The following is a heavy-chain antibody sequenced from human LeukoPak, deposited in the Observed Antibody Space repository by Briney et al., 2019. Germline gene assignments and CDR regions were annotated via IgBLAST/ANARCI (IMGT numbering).Heavy chain of an antibody. CDR1: GFTFSTYW. J-gene: IGHJ4*02. Sequence: GGSLRLSCAASGFTFSTYWMNWVRQAPGKGLEWVANIRPDGSEKLYVDSVKGRFTISRDNSKNTLYLQMNSLRAEDTAVYYCANESPFLDYWGQGALVTVSS. CDR3: ANESPFLDY. CDR2: IRPDGSEK. V-gene: IGHV3-7*03.